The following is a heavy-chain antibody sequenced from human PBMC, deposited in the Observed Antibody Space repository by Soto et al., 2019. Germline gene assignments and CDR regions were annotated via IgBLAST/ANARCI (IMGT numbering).Heavy chain of an antibody. Sequence: EVQLAEAGGGLVQPGGSLRLSCAASGFTVSSNYMSWVRQAPGKGLEWVSVIYSGDSTYYADSVKGRFTISRDNSKNTLSLQMSCPGAEDTAVYYRARDRITRLGMDALGQGTTVTVSS. CDR1: GFTVSSNY. D-gene: IGHD1-20*01. CDR2: IYSGDST. V-gene: IGHV3-66*01. CDR3: ARDRITRLGMDA. J-gene: IGHJ6*02.